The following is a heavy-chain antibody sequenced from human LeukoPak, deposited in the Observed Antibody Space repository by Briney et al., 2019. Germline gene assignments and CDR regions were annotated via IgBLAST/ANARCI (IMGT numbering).Heavy chain of an antibody. Sequence: GRSLRLSCAASGFTLSSYGMHWVRQAPGKGLEWVAIISYDGSKKNYADSVKGRFTISRDNSKNTLYLQMNSLRAEDTAVYYCAKDLSMIVLSSCDYWGQGTLVTVSP. CDR2: ISYDGSKK. D-gene: IGHD3-22*01. V-gene: IGHV3-30*18. J-gene: IGHJ4*02. CDR3: AKDLSMIVLSSCDY. CDR1: GFTLSSYG.